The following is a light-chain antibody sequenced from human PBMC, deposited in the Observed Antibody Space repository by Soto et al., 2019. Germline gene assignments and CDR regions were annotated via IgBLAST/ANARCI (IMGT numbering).Light chain of an antibody. Sequence: DIQTTQSPSSLSASVGDRVTITCRTSQYVSTYLNWYQQKLGKAPKLLIYAASTLRSWVPSRFSGSGSGTDFTLTISSLRPEDSATYYCQQSSSNSVTFGPGTRLEIK. V-gene: IGKV1-39*01. CDR2: AAS. J-gene: IGKJ5*01. CDR1: QYVSTY. CDR3: QQSSSNSVT.